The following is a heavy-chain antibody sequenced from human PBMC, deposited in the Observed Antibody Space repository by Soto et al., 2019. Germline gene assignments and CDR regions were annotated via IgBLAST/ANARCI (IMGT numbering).Heavy chain of an antibody. CDR1: GFTFSSYA. D-gene: IGHD6-13*01. CDR2: ISGSGGST. Sequence: GGSLRLSCAASGFTFSSYAMIWVRQAPGKGLEWVSAISGSGGSTYYADSVKGRFTISRDNSKNTLYLQMNSLRAEDTAVYYCAKDGWIAAAGTNYGMDVWGQGTTVTVSS. CDR3: AKDGWIAAAGTNYGMDV. V-gene: IGHV3-23*01. J-gene: IGHJ6*02.